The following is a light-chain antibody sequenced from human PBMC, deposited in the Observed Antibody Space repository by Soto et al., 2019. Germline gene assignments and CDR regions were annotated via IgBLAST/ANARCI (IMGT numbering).Light chain of an antibody. V-gene: IGKV1-9*01. CDR2: GAS. CDR3: QQLNSYLGT. J-gene: IGKJ1*01. Sequence: DIPLTQSPSFLSASVGDRVTITCRASQGISTYLAWYQQKPGRAPKLLIFGASTLQGGVPSRFSGSGSGTEFSLTISSLQPEDSATYYCQQLNSYLGTFGQGTKVAIK. CDR1: QGISTY.